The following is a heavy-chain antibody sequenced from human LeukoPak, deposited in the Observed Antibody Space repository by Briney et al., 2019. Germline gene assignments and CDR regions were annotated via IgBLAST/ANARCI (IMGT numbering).Heavy chain of an antibody. CDR1: GGTFSSYA. J-gene: IGHJ4*02. CDR3: ARCSPGDSSNFYAVLQY. CDR2: IIPVFGTT. Sequence: ASVKVCCKASGGTFSSYAVSWVRLTPGQGLEWLGGIIPVFGTTTYAQKYQAKVTMTADKSTNTAYLEISSLTSDDTAVYYCARCSPGDSSNFYAVLQYWGQGTQVTVST. V-gene: IGHV1-69*06. D-gene: IGHD3-22*01.